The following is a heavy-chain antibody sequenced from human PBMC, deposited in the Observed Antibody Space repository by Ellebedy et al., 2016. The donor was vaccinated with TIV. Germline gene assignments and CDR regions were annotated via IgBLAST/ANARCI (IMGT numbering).Heavy chain of an antibody. J-gene: IGHJ4*02. V-gene: IGHV4-59*11. CDR3: ARENWIGSNSGCYGDFDY. D-gene: IGHD2-2*01. Sequence: MPSETLSLTCTVSGGSISGHYWTWLRKPPGKGLKWIAYIHDSGTTSYNPSLKSRVTISIDRTKNKFSLNLNTVTAADTTVYYCARENWIGSNSGCYGDFDYWGQGTLVTVSS. CDR1: GGSISGHY. CDR2: IHDSGTT.